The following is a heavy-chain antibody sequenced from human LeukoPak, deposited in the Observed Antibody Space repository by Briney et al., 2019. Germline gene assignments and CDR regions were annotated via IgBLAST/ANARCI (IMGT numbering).Heavy chain of an antibody. Sequence: GGPLRLSCAASGFTFSSYVMSWVRQAPGKGLEWVSAISGSGGSTYYADSVKGRFTISRDNSKNTLYLQVNSLGAEDTAIYYCAKGVGYSRGSDYWGQGTLVTVSS. V-gene: IGHV3-23*01. D-gene: IGHD5-18*01. CDR3: AKGVGYSRGSDY. CDR1: GFTFSSYV. J-gene: IGHJ4*02. CDR2: ISGSGGST.